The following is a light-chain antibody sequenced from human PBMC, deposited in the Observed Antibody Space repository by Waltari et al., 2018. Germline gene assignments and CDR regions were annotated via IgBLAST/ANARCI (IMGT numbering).Light chain of an antibody. Sequence: DIQMTQSPSTLSASVGDRVTITCRASQNISPWLTWHQQKPGKAPRLLIYKTSSLESGVPSRFSGGGSGTELTLTISCLQPDDFATYYCQHYKTSFRTFGQGTRVEV. CDR1: QNISPW. CDR3: QHYKTSFRT. V-gene: IGKV1-5*03. CDR2: KTS. J-gene: IGKJ1*01.